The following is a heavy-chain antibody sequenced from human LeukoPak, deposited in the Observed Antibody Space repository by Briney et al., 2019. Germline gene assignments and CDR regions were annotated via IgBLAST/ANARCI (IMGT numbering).Heavy chain of an antibody. D-gene: IGHD3-10*01. CDR3: AKRHITMVRGVDY. Sequence: GGSLRLSCAASGFTFSSYSMNWVRQAPGKGLEWVAFIRYDGSNKYYADSVKGRFTISRDNSKNTLYLQMNSLRAEDTAVYYCAKRHITMVRGVDYWGQGTLVTVSS. J-gene: IGHJ4*02. CDR1: GFTFSSYS. V-gene: IGHV3-30*02. CDR2: IRYDGSNK.